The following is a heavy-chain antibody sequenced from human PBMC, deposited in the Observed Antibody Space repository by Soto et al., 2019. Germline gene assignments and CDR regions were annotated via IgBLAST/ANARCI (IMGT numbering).Heavy chain of an antibody. V-gene: IGHV1-69*06. J-gene: IGHJ2*01. CDR1: GGSSTNYA. CDR2: IIPVFGTP. CDR3: SRSLYISGWVNWYFDL. Sequence: QVQLVQSGTEVKKPGSSVKVSCTASGGSSTNYALSWVRQAPGQGLEWMGGIIPVFGTPNYSPNFQDRVTITAEKSTATVYMELTSLRLEDTAMYFCSRSLYISGWVNWYFDLWGRGTLVTVSS. D-gene: IGHD6-19*01.